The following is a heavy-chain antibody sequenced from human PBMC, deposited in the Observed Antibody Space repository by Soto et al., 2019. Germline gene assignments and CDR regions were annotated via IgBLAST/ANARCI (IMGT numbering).Heavy chain of an antibody. CDR3: ATDNGGVWSAPRGASYAYYGMDV. Sequence: ESGGDLVQPGGSLRLSCAASGFTFGDHAMHWVRQVPGRGLEWVSGISWDSGTIDYGASVQGRFTISRDNAKNSLYLQMNSLRPEDTGFYFCATDNGGVWSAPRGASYAYYGMDVWGQGTTVTVSS. J-gene: IGHJ6*02. CDR2: ISWDSGTI. V-gene: IGHV3-9*01. CDR1: GFTFGDHA. D-gene: IGHD3-3*01.